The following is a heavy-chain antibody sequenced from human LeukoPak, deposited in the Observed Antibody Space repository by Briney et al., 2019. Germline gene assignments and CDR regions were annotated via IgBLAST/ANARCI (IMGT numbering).Heavy chain of an antibody. CDR3: ASGGYDFWSGYSPHDAFDI. V-gene: IGHV4-39*01. Sequence: SETLSLTCTVSGGSISSSSYYWGWIRQPPGKGLEWIGSIYYSGGTYYNPSLKSRVTISVDTSKNQFSLKLSSVTAADTAVYYCASGGYDFWSGYSPHDAFDIWGQGTMVTVSS. J-gene: IGHJ3*02. CDR2: IYYSGGT. D-gene: IGHD3-3*01. CDR1: GGSISSSSYY.